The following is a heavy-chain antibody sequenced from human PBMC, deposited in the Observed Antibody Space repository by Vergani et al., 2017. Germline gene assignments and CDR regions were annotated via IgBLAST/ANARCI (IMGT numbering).Heavy chain of an antibody. Sequence: QVQLQESGPGLVKPSQTLSLTCTVSGGSISSGGYYWSWIRQHPGKGLEWIGYIYYSGRTYYNPSLKSRVTISVATSKNKFSLKLSSVTAADTAVYYCARDNSGCDYNWFDPWGQGTLVTVSS. CDR1: GGSISSGGYY. D-gene: IGHD5-12*01. CDR2: IYYSGRT. CDR3: ARDNSGCDYNWFDP. V-gene: IGHV4-31*03. J-gene: IGHJ5*02.